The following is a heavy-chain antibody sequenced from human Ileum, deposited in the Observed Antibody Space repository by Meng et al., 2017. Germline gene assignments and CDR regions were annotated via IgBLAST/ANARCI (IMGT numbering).Heavy chain of an antibody. D-gene: IGHD7-27*01. J-gene: IGHJ4*02. V-gene: IGHV4-61*01. CDR3: TRDQTSNGWGSFDS. CDR2: INYSGTA. Sequence: QVRLQESGPGLVRPSETLSLTCSGSGDSVISGSYYWNWSRQSAGKGLEWIGYINYSGTAYYNASLGSRVSMSIDTSKNQFSLKLTSVTAADTAVYYCTRDQTSNGWGSFDSWGQGTLVTVSS. CDR1: GDSVISGSYY.